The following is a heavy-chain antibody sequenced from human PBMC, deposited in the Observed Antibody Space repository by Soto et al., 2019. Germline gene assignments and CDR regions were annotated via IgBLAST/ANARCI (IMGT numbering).Heavy chain of an antibody. CDR1: GGTFSSYA. J-gene: IGHJ4*02. V-gene: IGHV1-69*13. CDR3: ARDGVFFHSYGYLMYY. Sequence: SVKVSCKASGGTFSSYAISWLRQAPGQGLEWMGGIIPIFGTANYAQKFQGRVTITADESTSTAYMELSSLRSEDTAVYYCARDGVFFHSYGYLMYYWGQGTLVTVSS. CDR2: IIPIFGTA. D-gene: IGHD5-18*01.